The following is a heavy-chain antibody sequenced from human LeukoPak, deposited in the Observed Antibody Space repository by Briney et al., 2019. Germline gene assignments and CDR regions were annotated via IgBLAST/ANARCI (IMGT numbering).Heavy chain of an antibody. Sequence: SETLSLTCTVSGGSISSYYWSWIRQPPGKGLEWIASVYHSGSTSYNPSLKSRLTISVHKSKNQFSLKLCSVTAADTAVYYCARDTALFRAYDIWGQGTLVTVSS. J-gene: IGHJ3*02. V-gene: IGHV4-38-2*02. CDR2: VYHSGST. CDR1: GGSISSYY. CDR3: ARDTALFRAYDI.